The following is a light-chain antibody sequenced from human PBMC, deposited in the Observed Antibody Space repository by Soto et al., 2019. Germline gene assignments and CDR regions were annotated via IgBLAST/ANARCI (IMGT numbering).Light chain of an antibody. V-gene: IGKV3-11*01. CDR3: QQRT. J-gene: IGKJ4*01. CDR2: DAS. Sequence: EIVLTQSPATLSLSPGERATLSCRASQSVSSYLAWYQQKPGQAPRLLIYDASNRATGIPARFSGSGSGTDFTLTISSLEPEDFAVYYCQQRTFGGGTKVESK. CDR1: QSVSSY.